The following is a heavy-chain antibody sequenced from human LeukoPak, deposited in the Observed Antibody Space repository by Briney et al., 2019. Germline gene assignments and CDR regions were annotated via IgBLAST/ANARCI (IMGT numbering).Heavy chain of an antibody. CDR1: GGSFSGYY. J-gene: IGHJ5*02. V-gene: IGHV4-34*01. CDR2: INHSGST. D-gene: IGHD6-6*01. CDR3: ARRHGTRSSYNWFDP. Sequence: PSETLSLTCAVYGGSFSGYYWSWIRRPPGKGREWIGEINHSGSTNYNPSLKSRVTISVDTSKNQFSLKLSSVTAADTAVYYCARRHGTRSSYNWFDPWGQGTLVTVSS.